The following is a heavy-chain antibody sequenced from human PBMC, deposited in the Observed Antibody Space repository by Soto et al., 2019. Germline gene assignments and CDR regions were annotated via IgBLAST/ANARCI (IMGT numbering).Heavy chain of an antibody. CDR3: ARLLPVDTPDQGWFDP. CDR1: GYSFTSYW. CDR2: IYPGDSDT. V-gene: IGHV5-51*03. J-gene: IGHJ5*02. D-gene: IGHD5-18*01. Sequence: EVQLVQSGAEVKKPGESLKISCKGSGYSFTSYWIGWVRQMPGKGLEWMGIIYPGDSDTRYSPSFQGQVTISADKSISTAYLQWSSLKASDTAMYYCARLLPVDTPDQGWFDPWGQGTLVTVSS.